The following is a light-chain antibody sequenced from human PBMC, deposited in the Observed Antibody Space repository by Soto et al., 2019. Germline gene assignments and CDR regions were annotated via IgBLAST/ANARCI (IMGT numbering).Light chain of an antibody. Sequence: EIVLTQSPGTLSLSPGERATLSCRASQSVSSSYLAWYQQKPGQAPRRLIYGASSRDTGIPARFSGSGSGRDFTLTISRLEPEDFAVYYCQQYGSSALTFGGGTKVDIK. J-gene: IGKJ4*01. V-gene: IGKV3-20*01. CDR1: QSVSSSY. CDR2: GAS. CDR3: QQYGSSALT.